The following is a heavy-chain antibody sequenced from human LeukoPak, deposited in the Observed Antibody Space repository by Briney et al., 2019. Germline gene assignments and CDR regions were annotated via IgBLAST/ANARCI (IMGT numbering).Heavy chain of an antibody. CDR1: GYTFSNFG. V-gene: IGHV1-18*01. D-gene: IGHD1-26*01. CDR3: ARDQSIAGPTTADY. CDR2: ISGNNDNP. J-gene: IGHJ4*02. Sequence: ASVKVSCKASGYTFSNFGISWVRQAPGQGLEWMGWISGNNDNPNYGQKFQGRLTVTTDSSTSTAYMELRNLRSDDTAVYYCARDQSIAGPTTADYWGQGTLVTVSS.